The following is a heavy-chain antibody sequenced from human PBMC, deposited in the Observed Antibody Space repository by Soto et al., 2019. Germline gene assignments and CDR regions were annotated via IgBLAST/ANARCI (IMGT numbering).Heavy chain of an antibody. J-gene: IGHJ4*02. Sequence: GGSLRLSCAASGFTFSSYGMHWVRQAPGKGLEWVAVISYDGSNKYYADSVKGRFTISRDNSKNTLYLQMNSLRAEDTAVYYCAKEEHGYWGQGTLVTVSS. CDR3: AKEEHGY. CDR1: GFTFSSYG. D-gene: IGHD1-1*01. V-gene: IGHV3-30*18. CDR2: ISYDGSNK.